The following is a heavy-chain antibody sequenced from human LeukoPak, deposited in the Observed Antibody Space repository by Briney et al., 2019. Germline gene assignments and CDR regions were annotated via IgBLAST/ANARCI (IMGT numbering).Heavy chain of an antibody. CDR3: ARVNWYEYMRHNWFDP. CDR1: VGSFSGYY. CDR2: INDSGST. J-gene: IGHJ5*02. Sequence: SETLSLTCAVYVGSFSGYYWSWIRQSPGKGLEWIGEINDSGSTNYNPSLKSRVTISVDTSKNQFSLKLSSVTAADTAMYYCARVNWYEYMRHNWFDPWGQGNLVTVSP. D-gene: IGHD1-1*01. V-gene: IGHV4-34*01.